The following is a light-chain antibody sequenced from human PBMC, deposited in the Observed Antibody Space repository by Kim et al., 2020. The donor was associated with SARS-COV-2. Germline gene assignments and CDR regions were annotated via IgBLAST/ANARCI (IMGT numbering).Light chain of an antibody. J-gene: IGKJ1*01. V-gene: IGKV2-30*02. Sequence: DVVMAQSPPSLPVTLGQAASISCRSSQGLEHAAGRTYLSWFHQRPGQSPRRLIYSVSSRDSGVPDRFTGAGSGTDFTLEIHSVEADDVGIYYCMQGTHWPWTFGQGTKVDIK. CDR3: MQGTHWPWT. CDR1: QGLEHAAGRTY. CDR2: SVS.